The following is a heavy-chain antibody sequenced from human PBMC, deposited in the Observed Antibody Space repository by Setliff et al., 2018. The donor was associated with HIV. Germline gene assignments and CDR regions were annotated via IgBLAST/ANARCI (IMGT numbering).Heavy chain of an antibody. CDR2: IYTSGST. V-gene: IGHV4-59*11. Sequence: SETLSLTCTVSGGSMNIHYWSWIRQPPGKGLEWIGHIYTSGSTAYNPSLKSRVTISVDTSKNQFSLKLTSVTIADTAVYYCARFTSGWYGQYWGQGTLVTVSS. J-gene: IGHJ4*02. CDR1: GGSMNIHY. D-gene: IGHD6-19*01. CDR3: ARFTSGWYGQY.